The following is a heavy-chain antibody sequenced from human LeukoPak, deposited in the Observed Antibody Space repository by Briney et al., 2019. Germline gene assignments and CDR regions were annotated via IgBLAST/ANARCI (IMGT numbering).Heavy chain of an antibody. CDR2: TYYRSRWYT. Sequence: SQTLSHTCAISGDSVSSISGGWNWIRQSPSRGLEGLGRTYYRSRWYTDYAIFVESRISIKSDTSKNQFSLQLNSVTPEDTAVYYCVRDLGPGRAFWFDPWGHGTLVTVSS. J-gene: IGHJ5*02. CDR3: VRDLGPGRAFWFDP. D-gene: IGHD3-10*01. CDR1: GDSVSSISGG. V-gene: IGHV6-1*01.